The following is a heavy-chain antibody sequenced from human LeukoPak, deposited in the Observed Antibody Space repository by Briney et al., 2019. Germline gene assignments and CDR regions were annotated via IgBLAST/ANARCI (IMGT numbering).Heavy chain of an antibody. CDR3: VRTIYYYDTSGHLGFDH. CDR2: IFHSGIS. CDR1: GYSISGGYY. D-gene: IGHD3-22*01. V-gene: IGHV4-38-2*01. Sequence: SETLSLTCAVSGYSISGGYYWGWIRQPPGKGLEWIGNIFHSGISHYNPSLSSRLTMSVDTSKNQFSLNLRSVTAADTAVYYCVRTIYYYDTSGHLGFDHWGQGTLVTVSS. J-gene: IGHJ4*02.